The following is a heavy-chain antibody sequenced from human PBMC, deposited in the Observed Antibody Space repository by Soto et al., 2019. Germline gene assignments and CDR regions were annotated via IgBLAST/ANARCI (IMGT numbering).Heavy chain of an antibody. J-gene: IGHJ6*02. CDR2: IRSKAYGGTT. CDR3: TRVPDDFWTQYRYYYYGMDV. D-gene: IGHD3-3*01. V-gene: IGHV3-49*03. Sequence: GGSLRLSCTASGFTFGDYAMSWFRQAPGKGLEWVGFIRSKAYGGTTEYAASVKGRFTISREDSKSIAYLQMNSLKTEDTAVYYCTRVPDDFWTQYRYYYYGMDVWGQGTTVTVSS. CDR1: GFTFGDYA.